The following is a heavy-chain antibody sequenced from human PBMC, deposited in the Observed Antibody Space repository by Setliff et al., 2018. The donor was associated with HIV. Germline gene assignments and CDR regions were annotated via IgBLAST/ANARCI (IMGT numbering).Heavy chain of an antibody. D-gene: IGHD6-19*01. J-gene: IGHJ4*02. Sequence: SETLSLTCTVSGGPISSYYWSWIRQPPGKGLEWIGYIYYSGRTNYNPSLKSRVTISVDTSRNQFSLKLSSVTAADTAVYYCASQPAYSTDWYPPGYFDYWGQGTLVTVTS. V-gene: IGHV4-59*08. CDR3: ASQPAYSTDWYPPGYFDY. CDR1: GGPISSYY. CDR2: IYYSGRT.